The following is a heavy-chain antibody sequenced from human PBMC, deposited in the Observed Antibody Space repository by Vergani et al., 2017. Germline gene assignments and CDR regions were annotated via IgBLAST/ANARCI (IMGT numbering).Heavy chain of an antibody. Sequence: EVQLLESGGGLVQPGGSLRLSCAASGFTFSSYAMSWVRQAPGKGLEWVSAISGSGGSSYYADSVKGRFTISRDNSKNTLYLQMNSLRDEDTAVYYCAKSPLGGGYPMFDYGGQGTLVTVSA. CDR1: GFTFSSYA. J-gene: IGHJ4*02. CDR3: AKSPLGGGYPMFDY. D-gene: IGHD1-26*01. V-gene: IGHV3-23*01. CDR2: ISGSGGSS.